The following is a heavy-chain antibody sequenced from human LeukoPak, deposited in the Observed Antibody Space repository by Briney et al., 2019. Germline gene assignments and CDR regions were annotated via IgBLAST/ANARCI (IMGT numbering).Heavy chain of an antibody. J-gene: IGHJ4*02. V-gene: IGHV3-23*01. CDR2: ISDTGGDT. CDR3: AKRVEYSSSSGGYFDY. Sequence: GGSLRLSCAASGFTFSTYGMSWVRQAPGRGLEWFSAISDTGGDTYYAGSVEGRFTISRDNSKNTLHLQMNSLRAEDTALYYCAKRVEYSSSSGGYFDYWGQGALVTVSS. CDR1: GFTFSTYG. D-gene: IGHD6-6*01.